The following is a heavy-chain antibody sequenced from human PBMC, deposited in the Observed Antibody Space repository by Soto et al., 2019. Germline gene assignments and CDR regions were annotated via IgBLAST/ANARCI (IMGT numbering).Heavy chain of an antibody. V-gene: IGHV4-39*07. CDR2: IFHGDET. Sequence: PSETLSVTCTVYGGSISRSRYYWGWIRQTPGKGLEWIGNIFHGDETIYTPSLKNRVIISIETSQNQFSLHLTSITAADTAVYYCARAPPGPAPRWGVWGHGTTVTVPS. J-gene: IGHJ6*02. CDR3: ARAPPGPAPRWGV. D-gene: IGHD3-16*01. CDR1: GGSISRSRYY.